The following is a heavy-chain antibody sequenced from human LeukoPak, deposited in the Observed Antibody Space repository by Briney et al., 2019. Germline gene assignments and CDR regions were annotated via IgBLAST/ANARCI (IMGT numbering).Heavy chain of an antibody. V-gene: IGHV3-15*01. J-gene: IGHJ4*02. Sequence: PGGSLRLSCATSAFILNNAWKSGVRQARGKGLEWGVRIKSKTEGGTTEYAAHVKGRFTLSKDHSKNTLYLQMNSLKTEDTAVYYCARDRGRDGYNWVDYGGQGTRVTVSS. CDR2: IKSKTEGGTT. CDR3: ARDRGRDGYNWVDY. CDR1: AFILNNAW. D-gene: IGHD5-24*01.